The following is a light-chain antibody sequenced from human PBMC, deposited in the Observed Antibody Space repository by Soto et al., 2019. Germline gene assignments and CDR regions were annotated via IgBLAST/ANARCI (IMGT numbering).Light chain of an antibody. J-gene: IGKJ3*01. V-gene: IGKV3D-11*01. Sequence: TQSPSSLSASVGDRVTITCRASQGITNYLAWYQQKPGQAPRLLIYDASNRATGIPARFSGSGSGTDFTLTISSLEPEDFAVYYCQQRSTLFTFGPGTKVDIK. CDR1: QGITNY. CDR3: QQRSTLFT. CDR2: DAS.